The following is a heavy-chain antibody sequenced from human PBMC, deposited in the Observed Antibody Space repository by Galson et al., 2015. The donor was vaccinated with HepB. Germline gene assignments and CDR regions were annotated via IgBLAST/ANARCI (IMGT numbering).Heavy chain of an antibody. CDR2: IRSKAYGGTT. J-gene: IGHJ4*02. CDR1: GFTFGDYA. CDR3: TREWRGGAEPAHFVDY. Sequence: SLRLSCAASGFTFGDYAMSWFRQAPGKGLEWVGFIRSKAYGGTTEYAASVKGRFTISRDDSKSIAYLQMNSLKTEDTAVYYCTREWRGGAEPAHFVDYWGQGTLVTVSS. D-gene: IGHD3-16*01. V-gene: IGHV3-49*03.